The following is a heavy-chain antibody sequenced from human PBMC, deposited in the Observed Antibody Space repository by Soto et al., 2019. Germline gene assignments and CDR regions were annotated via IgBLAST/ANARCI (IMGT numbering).Heavy chain of an antibody. CDR3: XXXXXXXXXXXXXXXY. Sequence: EVQLLESGGGLVQPGGSLRLSCAASGFTFHNYAMSWVRQAPGKGLEWVSAISGSGGSTYYADSVKGRFTISRDNSKXXXXXXXXXXXXXXXXXXXXXXXXXXXXXXXXXXXYWGQGTLVTVSS. V-gene: IGHV3-23*01. CDR2: ISGSGGST. J-gene: IGHJ4*02. CDR1: GFTFHNYA.